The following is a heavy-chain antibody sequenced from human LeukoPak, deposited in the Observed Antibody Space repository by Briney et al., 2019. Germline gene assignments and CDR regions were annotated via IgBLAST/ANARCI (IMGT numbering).Heavy chain of an antibody. V-gene: IGHV3-74*01. CDR2: ISPDGSST. D-gene: IGHD6-6*01. CDR3: ATEYSSSSGRAFDY. Sequence: PGGSLRLSCAPSGFTFSNYWMHWVRQGPGKGLVWVSRISPDGSSTTYADSVKGRFIISRDNAQNTVYLQMSSLRLEDTAVYYCATEYSSSSGRAFDYWGQGTLVTASS. CDR1: GFTFSNYW. J-gene: IGHJ4*02.